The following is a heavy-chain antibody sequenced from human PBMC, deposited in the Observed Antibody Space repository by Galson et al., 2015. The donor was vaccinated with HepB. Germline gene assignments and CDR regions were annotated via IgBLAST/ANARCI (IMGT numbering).Heavy chain of an antibody. CDR1: GYTFTSYA. D-gene: IGHD6-19*01. V-gene: IGHV7-4-1*02. CDR2: INTNTGNP. Sequence: SCKASGYTFTSYAMNWVRQAPGQGLEWMGWINTNTGNPTYAQGFTGRFVFSLDTSVSTAYLQISSLKAEDTAVYYCARLGIAVAGTGRRAFDIWGQGTMVTVSS. J-gene: IGHJ3*02. CDR3: ARLGIAVAGTGRRAFDI.